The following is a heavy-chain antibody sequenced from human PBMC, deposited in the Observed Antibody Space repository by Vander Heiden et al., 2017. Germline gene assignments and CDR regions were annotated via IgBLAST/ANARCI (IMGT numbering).Heavy chain of an antibody. Sequence: QVQLVESGGGVVQPGRSLRLSCAASGFTFSSYGMHWVREAPGKGLEWVAVRWYVGSNKYYADSVKGRFTISRDNSKNTLYLQMSSLRAEDTAVYYCARESNTYYYDSSGYPAFDIWGQGTMVTVSS. J-gene: IGHJ3*02. D-gene: IGHD3-22*01. V-gene: IGHV3-33*01. CDR1: GFTFSSYG. CDR2: RWYVGSNK. CDR3: ARESNTYYYDSSGYPAFDI.